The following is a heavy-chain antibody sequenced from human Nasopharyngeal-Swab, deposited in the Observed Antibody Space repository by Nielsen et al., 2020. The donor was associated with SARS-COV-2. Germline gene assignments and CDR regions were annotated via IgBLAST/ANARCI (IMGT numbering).Heavy chain of an antibody. J-gene: IGHJ3*02. V-gene: IGHV3-21*01. CDR1: GFTFSSYS. CDR2: ISSSSSYI. Sequence: GESLMISCAASGFTFSSYSMNWVRQAPGKGLEWVSSISSSSSYIYYADSVKGRFTISRDNAKNSLYLQMNSLRAEDTAVYYCARDLGDDAFDIWGQGTMVTVSS. D-gene: IGHD3-16*01. CDR3: ARDLGDDAFDI.